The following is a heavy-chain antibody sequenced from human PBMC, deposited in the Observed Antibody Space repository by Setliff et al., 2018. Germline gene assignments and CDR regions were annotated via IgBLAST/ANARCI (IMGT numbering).Heavy chain of an antibody. J-gene: IGHJ4*02. CDR1: GFTFSNYA. CDR3: ARILGATRRPGYFDY. Sequence: VGSLRLSCAASGFTFSNYAMSWVRQAPGKGLEWVSAISGSGGSTYYADSVKGRFTISRDNSKNTLYLQINSLRAEDTAVYYCARILGATRRPGYFDYWGQGTLVTVSS. V-gene: IGHV3-23*01. CDR2: ISGSGGST. D-gene: IGHD1-26*01.